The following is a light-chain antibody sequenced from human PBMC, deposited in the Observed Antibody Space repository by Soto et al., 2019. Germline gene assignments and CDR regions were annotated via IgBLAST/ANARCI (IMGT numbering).Light chain of an antibody. Sequence: QSVSESPGQTVTISCTRSSGSIASNYVQWYQQRPGSSPTIVIYEDNQRPSGVPDRFSGSIDSSSSSASLTISGLKSEDEADYYCQSYDSDTVIFGGGTQLTVL. V-gene: IGLV6-57*01. J-gene: IGLJ2*01. CDR2: EDN. CDR1: SGSIASNY. CDR3: QSYDSDTVI.